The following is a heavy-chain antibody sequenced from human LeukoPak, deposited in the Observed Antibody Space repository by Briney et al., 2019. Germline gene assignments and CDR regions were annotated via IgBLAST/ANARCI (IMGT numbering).Heavy chain of an antibody. Sequence: GGSLRLSRAASGFTFSSYSMNWVRQAPGKGLEWVSYISSSSSTIYYADSVKGRFTISRDNAKNSLYLQMNSLRAEDTAVYYCARVYGDYSTGNFDYWGQGTLVTVSS. CDR1: GFTFSSYS. D-gene: IGHD4-17*01. CDR2: ISSSSSTI. V-gene: IGHV3-48*01. J-gene: IGHJ4*02. CDR3: ARVYGDYSTGNFDY.